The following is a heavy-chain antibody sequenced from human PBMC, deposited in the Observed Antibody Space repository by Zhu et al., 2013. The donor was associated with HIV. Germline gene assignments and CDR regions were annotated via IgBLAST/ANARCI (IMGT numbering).Heavy chain of an antibody. CDR1: RYD. CDR2: MNPNSGNT. J-gene: IGHJ6*03. Sequence: RYDINWVRQATGQGLEWMGWMNPNSGNTGYAQKFQGRVTITRNTSISTAYMELNSLRSEDTAIYYCAVYDFWSGFPGSYYMDVWGKGTTVTVSS. V-gene: IGHV1-8*03. D-gene: IGHD3-3*01. CDR3: AVYDFWSGFPGSYYMDV.